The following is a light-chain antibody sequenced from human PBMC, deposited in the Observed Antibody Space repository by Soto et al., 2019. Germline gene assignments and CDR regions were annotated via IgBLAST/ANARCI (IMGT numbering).Light chain of an antibody. V-gene: IGLV2-14*01. CDR3: SSYTSSSSYV. J-gene: IGLJ1*01. CDR2: EVS. CDR1: SSDVGGYNY. Sequence: QSALTQPASVSGSPGQSITISCTGTSSDVGGYNYVSWYQQHPGKAPKLMIYEVSNRPSGVSNRFSASKSGITASLTISGLQAEDEADYYCSSYTSSSSYVFGTGTKLTVL.